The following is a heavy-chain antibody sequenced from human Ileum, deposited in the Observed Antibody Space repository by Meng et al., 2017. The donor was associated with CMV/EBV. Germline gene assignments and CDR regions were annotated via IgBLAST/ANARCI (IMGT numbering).Heavy chain of an antibody. CDR1: GGSINSRDHY. V-gene: IGHV4-31*03. D-gene: IGHD1-26*01. Sequence: SETLSLTCSVSGGSINSRDHYWSWIRQHPGKGLEWVGHIYYTGAAYYNASLNSRLTISVDSSKNQFSLKLTSVTAAETAVYYCARFGIVGATNHFDSWGQGTRVTVSS. J-gene: IGHJ4*02. CDR2: IYYTGAA. CDR3: ARFGIVGATNHFDS.